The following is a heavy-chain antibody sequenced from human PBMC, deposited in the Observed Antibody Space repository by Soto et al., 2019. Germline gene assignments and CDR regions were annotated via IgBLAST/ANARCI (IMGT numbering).Heavy chain of an antibody. J-gene: IGHJ6*03. D-gene: IGHD6-6*01. CDR3: ATFSYSSSPRYYYYYMDV. CDR1: GYTFTSYA. Sequence: ASVKVSCKASGYTFTSYAMHWVRQAPGQRLEWMGWINAGNGNTKYSQKFQGRVTITRDTSARTAYMELSSLRSEDTAVYYCATFSYSSSPRYYYYYMDVWGKGTTVTVSS. V-gene: IGHV1-3*01. CDR2: INAGNGNT.